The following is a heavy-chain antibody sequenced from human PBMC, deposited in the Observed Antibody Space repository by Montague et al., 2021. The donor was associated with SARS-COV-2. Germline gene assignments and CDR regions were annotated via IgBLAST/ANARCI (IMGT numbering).Heavy chain of an antibody. J-gene: IGHJ3*02. D-gene: IGHD6-19*01. CDR3: PRQENSGGWFKPDAFDI. CDR1: GGSISSSSYY. Sequence: SETLSLTCTVSGGSISSSSYYWGWIRQPPGKGLEWIGSIYYSGSIYYNPSIKSRVTISVDTSKNQFSLKLSSVTAADTGVYDCPRQENSGGWFKPDAFDIWGQGTMVTVSS. CDR2: IYYSGSI. V-gene: IGHV4-39*01.